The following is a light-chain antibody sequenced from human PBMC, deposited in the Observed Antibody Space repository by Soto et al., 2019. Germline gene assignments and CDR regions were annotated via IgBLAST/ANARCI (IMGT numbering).Light chain of an antibody. V-gene: IGKV4-1*01. CDR3: QQYYSTPLT. J-gene: IGKJ4*01. Sequence: DILLTHSPYSLAVSMGERATINCKSSQSVLYSSNNKNYLAWYQQKPGQPPKLLIYWASTRESGVPDRFSGSGSGTDFTLTISSLQAEDVAVYYCQQYYSTPLTSGGGTKVDI. CDR2: WAS. CDR1: QSVLYSSNNKNY.